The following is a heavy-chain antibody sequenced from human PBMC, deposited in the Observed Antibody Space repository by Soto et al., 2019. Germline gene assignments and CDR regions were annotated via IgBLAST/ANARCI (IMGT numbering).Heavy chain of an antibody. CDR2: VSYTGNT. Sequence: SETLSLTCTVSGGSIGSGGYWWSWIRQHPGRGLEWIGFVSYTGNTNYNPSLKSRVTISVDKSKNQFSLKLSSVTAADTAVYYCARDFGYGGYGDYWGQGTLVTVSS. J-gene: IGHJ4*02. D-gene: IGHD5-12*01. CDR3: ARDFGYGGYGDY. V-gene: IGHV4-61*08. CDR1: GGSIGSGGYW.